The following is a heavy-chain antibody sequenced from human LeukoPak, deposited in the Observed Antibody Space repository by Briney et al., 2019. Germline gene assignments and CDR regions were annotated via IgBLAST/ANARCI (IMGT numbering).Heavy chain of an antibody. CDR2: IIPIFGTA. CDR1: GYTFSSYG. J-gene: IGHJ4*02. Sequence: SVTVSCKASGYTFSSYGISWVRQAPGQGLEWMGGIIPIFGTANYAQKFQGRVTITADESTSTAYMELSSLRSEDTAVYYCARDRESLFHGYCSGGSCYEFGYWGQGTLVTVSS. V-gene: IGHV1-69*13. CDR3: ARDRESLFHGYCSGGSCYEFGY. D-gene: IGHD2-15*01.